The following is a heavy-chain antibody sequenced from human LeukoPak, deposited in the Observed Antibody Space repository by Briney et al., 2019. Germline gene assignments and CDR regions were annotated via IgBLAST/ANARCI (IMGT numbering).Heavy chain of an antibody. CDR3: ARGVVPAASPGNWFDP. CDR2: MNPNSGNT. Sequence: GASVKVSCKASGYTFTNYDINWVRQATGQGLEWMGWMNPNSGNTGYAQELQGRVTMTRDTSISTAYMELSRLRSDDTAVYYCARGVVPAASPGNWFDPWGQGTLVTVSS. D-gene: IGHD2-2*01. V-gene: IGHV1-8*02. CDR1: GYTFTNYD. J-gene: IGHJ5*02.